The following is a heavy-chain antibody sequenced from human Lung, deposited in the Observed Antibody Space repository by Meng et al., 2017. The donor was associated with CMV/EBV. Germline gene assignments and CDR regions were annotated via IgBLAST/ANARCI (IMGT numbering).Heavy chain of an antibody. CDR2: IYWDDDK. V-gene: IGHV2-5*02. D-gene: IGHD6-13*01. J-gene: IGHJ4*02. Sequence: QITLKESGPALVKPTQTLTLTCTFSGFSLDSSGMAVGWIRQPPGKPLEWLALIYWDDDKRYSPSLENRLTVTRGTSRNQVVLRIANVDPADTGTYFCVHTSTPSSWQPDLWGPGILGNVSS. CDR3: VHTSTPSSWQPDL. CDR1: GFSLDSSGMA.